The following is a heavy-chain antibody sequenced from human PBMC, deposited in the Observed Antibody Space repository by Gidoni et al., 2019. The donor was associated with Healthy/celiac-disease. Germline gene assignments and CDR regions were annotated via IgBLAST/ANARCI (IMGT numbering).Heavy chain of an antibody. CDR2: IFSNDEK. CDR1: GFSLSNARMG. J-gene: IGHJ6*02. V-gene: IGHV2-26*01. CDR3: ARILRSSGWYSTYGMDV. Sequence: QVTLKESGPVLVNTTETLTLTCTVSGFSLSNARMGVSWIRQPPGKALEWLAHIFSNDEKSYSTSLKSRLTISKDTSKSQVVLTMTNMDPVDTATYYCARILRSSGWYSTYGMDVWGQGTTVTVSS. D-gene: IGHD6-19*01.